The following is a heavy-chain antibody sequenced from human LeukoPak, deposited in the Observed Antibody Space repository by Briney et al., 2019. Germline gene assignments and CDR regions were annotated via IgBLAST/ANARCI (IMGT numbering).Heavy chain of an antibody. D-gene: IGHD5-18*01. CDR3: ARDDPDTAMVN. CDR1: GYTFTSYG. CDR2: ISGYNGNT. V-gene: IGHV1-18*04. Sequence: ASVKVSCKASGYTFTSYGISWVRQAPGHGLEWMGWISGYNGNTHYAQKLHGRVTMTTDTSTSTAYMELRSLRSDDTAMYYCARDDPDTAMVNWGQGTLVTVSS. J-gene: IGHJ4*02.